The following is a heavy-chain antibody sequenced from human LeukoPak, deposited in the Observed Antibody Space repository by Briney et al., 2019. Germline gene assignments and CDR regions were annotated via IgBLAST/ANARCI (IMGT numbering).Heavy chain of an antibody. CDR3: ARVSIAAAVDY. D-gene: IGHD6-13*01. Sequence: GGSLRLSCAASGFTVSSNYMSWVRQAPGKGLEWVSVIYSGGSTYYADSVKGRFTISRDNSKNTLYLQMNSLRAEDTAVYYCARVSIAAAVDYWGQGTLITVSS. CDR2: IYSGGST. CDR1: GFTVSSNY. J-gene: IGHJ4*02. V-gene: IGHV3-66*01.